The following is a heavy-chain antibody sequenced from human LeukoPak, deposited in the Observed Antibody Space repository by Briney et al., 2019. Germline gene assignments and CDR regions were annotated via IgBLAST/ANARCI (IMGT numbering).Heavy chain of an antibody. D-gene: IGHD5-24*01. CDR3: AGPREMATIYYYYGMDV. CDR2: IIPILGIA. CDR1: GGTFSSYA. V-gene: IGHV1-69*04. Sequence: SVKVSCKASGGTFSSYAISWVRQAPGQGLEWMGRIIPILGIANYAQKFQGRVTITADESTSTAYMELSSLRSEDTAVYYCAGPREMATIYYYYGMDVWGQGTTVTVSS. J-gene: IGHJ6*02.